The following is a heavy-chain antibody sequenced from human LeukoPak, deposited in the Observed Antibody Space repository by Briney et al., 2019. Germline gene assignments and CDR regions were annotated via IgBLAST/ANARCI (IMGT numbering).Heavy chain of an antibody. CDR2: IYWNDDK. Sequence: SGPTLVNPTQTLTLTCTFSGFSLSTSGVGVGWIRQPPGKALEWLALIYWNDDKRYSPSLKSRLTITKDTSKNQVVLTMTNMDPVDTATYYCARPRTGYKGYYFDYWGQGTLVTVSS. CDR1: GFSLSTSGVG. J-gene: IGHJ4*02. V-gene: IGHV2-5*01. CDR3: ARPRTGYKGYYFDY. D-gene: IGHD5-24*01.